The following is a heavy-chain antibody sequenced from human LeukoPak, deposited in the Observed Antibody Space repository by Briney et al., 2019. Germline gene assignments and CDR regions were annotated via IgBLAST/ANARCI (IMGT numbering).Heavy chain of an antibody. CDR3: AGSASHNWFDP. J-gene: IGHJ5*02. Sequence: GGSLRLSCAVSGFTFSSYWMHWVRQVPGKGLVWVSRINSDGSSTSYADSVKGRFTISRDNAKNTLYLQMNSLRVEDTAVYYCAGSASHNWFDPWGQGTLVTVSS. CDR1: GFTFSSYW. CDR2: INSDGSST. D-gene: IGHD2-2*01. V-gene: IGHV3-74*01.